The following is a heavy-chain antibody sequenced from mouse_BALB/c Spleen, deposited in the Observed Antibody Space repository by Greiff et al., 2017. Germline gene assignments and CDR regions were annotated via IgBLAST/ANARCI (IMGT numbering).Heavy chain of an antibody. CDR3: ARHRSYYGSRNYYAMDY. CDR2: IWSDGST. Sequence: VQGVESGPDLVAPSQSLSITCTVSGFSLTSYGVHWVRQPPGKGLEWLVVIWSDGSTTYNSALKSRLSISKDNSKSQVFLKMNSLQTDDTAMYYCARHRSYYGSRNYYAMDYWGQGTSVTVSS. J-gene: IGHJ4*01. V-gene: IGHV2-6-2*01. CDR1: GFSLTSYG. D-gene: IGHD1-1*01.